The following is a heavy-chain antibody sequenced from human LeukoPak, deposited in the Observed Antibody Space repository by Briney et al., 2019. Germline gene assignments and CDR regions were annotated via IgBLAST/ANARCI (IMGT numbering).Heavy chain of an antibody. CDR3: ARDRRYCSGGSCYFYYFDY. J-gene: IGHJ4*02. Sequence: GGSLRLSCAAPGIPFSSFGMHWLRQAPGKGLEWVAFIWYDGSNKYYADSVKGRFTISRDNSKNTLYLQMNSLTAEDTAVYYCARDRRYCSGGSCYFYYFDYWGQGTLVTVSS. CDR2: IWYDGSNK. V-gene: IGHV3-33*01. D-gene: IGHD2-15*01. CDR1: GIPFSSFG.